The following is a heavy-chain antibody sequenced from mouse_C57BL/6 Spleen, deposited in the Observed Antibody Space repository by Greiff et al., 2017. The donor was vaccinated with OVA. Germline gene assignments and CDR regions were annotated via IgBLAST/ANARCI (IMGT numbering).Heavy chain of an antibody. Sequence: EVKLVESGGDLVKPGGSLKLSCAASGFTFSSYGMSWVRQTPDKRLEWVATISSGGGYTDYPAKVKGRLTISRDNATNTLYLQMSSLKSEDTAVYYCARQEDYDPFADWGKGTLVTVSA. D-gene: IGHD2-4*01. CDR3: ARQEDYDPFAD. CDR1: GFTFSSYG. J-gene: IGHJ3*01. V-gene: IGHV5-6*01. CDR2: ISSGGGYT.